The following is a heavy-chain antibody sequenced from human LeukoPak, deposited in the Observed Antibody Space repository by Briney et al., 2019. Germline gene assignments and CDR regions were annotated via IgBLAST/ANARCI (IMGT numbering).Heavy chain of an antibody. V-gene: IGHV4-59*08. J-gene: IGHJ4*02. CDR3: ARHYPPDYTFDC. CDR2: ISYSGST. Sequence: KPSETLSLTCTVSGASISSYYWSWIRQPPGKGLEWIGYISYSGSTNYNPSFKSRVAISVDTSKNQFSLKLSSVTAADTAVYFCARHYPPDYTFDCWGQGTLVTVSS. D-gene: IGHD4-4*01. CDR1: GASISSYY.